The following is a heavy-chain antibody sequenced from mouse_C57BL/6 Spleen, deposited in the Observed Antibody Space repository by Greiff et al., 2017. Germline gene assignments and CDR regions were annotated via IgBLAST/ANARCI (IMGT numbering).Heavy chain of an antibody. V-gene: IGHV1-52*01. CDR1: GYTFTSYW. D-gene: IGHD2-3*01. CDR2: IDPSGSDT. Sequence: QVQLQQPGAELMRPGSSVKLSCKASGYTFTSYWMHWVKQRPIQGLEWIGNIDPSGSDTNYNQKFKDKATLTVDKSSNTAYMQLSSLTSEASAVYCCSRVLWFYDRYADFAYWGQGTTLTVSA. J-gene: IGHJ2*01. CDR3: SRVLWFYDRYADFAY.